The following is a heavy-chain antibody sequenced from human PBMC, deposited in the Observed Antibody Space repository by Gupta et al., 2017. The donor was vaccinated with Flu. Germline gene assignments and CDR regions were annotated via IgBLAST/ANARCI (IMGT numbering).Heavy chain of an antibody. Sequence: QVQLQQWGAGLLKPSETLSLTCAVYGGSFSGYYWRWIRQPPGKGLEWIGEINHSGSTNYNPSLKSRVTISVDTSKNQFSLKLSSVTAADTAVYYCASLVTIARKAAAKPENDYWGQGTLVTVSS. CDR1: GGSFSGYY. J-gene: IGHJ4*02. D-gene: IGHD6-13*01. V-gene: IGHV4-34*01. CDR2: INHSGST. CDR3: ASLVTIARKAAAKPENDY.